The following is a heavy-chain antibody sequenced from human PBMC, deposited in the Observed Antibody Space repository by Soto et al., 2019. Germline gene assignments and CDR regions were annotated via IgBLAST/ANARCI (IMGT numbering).Heavy chain of an antibody. V-gene: IGHV4-34*01. J-gene: IGHJ5*02. CDR1: GGSFSGYY. D-gene: IGHD3-10*01. Sequence: SETLSLTCAVYGGSFSGYYWSWIRQPPGKGLEWIGEINHSGSTNYNPSLKSRVTISVDTSKNQFSLKLSSVTAADTAVYYCASRSGLLWFGEFNWFDPWGQGTLVTVSS. CDR3: ASRSGLLWFGEFNWFDP. CDR2: INHSGST.